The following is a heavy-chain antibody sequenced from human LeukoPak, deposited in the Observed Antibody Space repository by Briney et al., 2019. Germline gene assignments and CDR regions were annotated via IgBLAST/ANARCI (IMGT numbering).Heavy chain of an antibody. D-gene: IGHD3-22*01. CDR1: GYSFTSYW. CDR3: ARRDDSSGYYPYYFDY. J-gene: IGHJ4*02. Sequence: GESLKISCKGSGYSFTSYWIGCVRQMPGKGLECMGIYYPGASDTRYSPSFQGQVTISADKSISTDHLQWSSLKASDTAMYYCARRDDSSGYYPYYFDYWGQGTLVTVSS. CDR2: YYPGASDT. V-gene: IGHV5-51*01.